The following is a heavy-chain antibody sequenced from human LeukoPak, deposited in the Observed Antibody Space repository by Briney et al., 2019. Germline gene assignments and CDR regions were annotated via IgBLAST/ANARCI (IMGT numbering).Heavy chain of an antibody. CDR3: AREQLVTYYYYMDV. D-gene: IGHD6-6*01. J-gene: IGHJ6*03. CDR1: GLTFSTSW. Sequence: PGGSLRLSCAVSGLTFSTSWITWIRQAPGKGLEWVASMKPDGSESWYVDSVKGRFTISRDNAKNSLYLQMNSLRAEDTAVYYCAREQLVTYYYYMDVWGKGTTVTVSS. CDR2: MKPDGSES. V-gene: IGHV3-7*01.